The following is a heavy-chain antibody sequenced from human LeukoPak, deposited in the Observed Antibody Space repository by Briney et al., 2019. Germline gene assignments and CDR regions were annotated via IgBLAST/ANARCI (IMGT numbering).Heavy chain of an antibody. J-gene: IGHJ4*02. Sequence: PGGSLRLSCAASGFIVSSKYMSWVRQATGKGLEWVSVIYSGGSTYYAASVEGRFTISRDNSKNTVYLQMNSLRVEDTAVYYCSRAGPIDYRGQGTLVTVSS. CDR3: SRAGPIDY. CDR1: GFIVSSKY. V-gene: IGHV3-53*01. CDR2: IYSGGST.